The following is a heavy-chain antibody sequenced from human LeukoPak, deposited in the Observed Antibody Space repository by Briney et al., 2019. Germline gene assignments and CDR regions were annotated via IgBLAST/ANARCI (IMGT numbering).Heavy chain of an antibody. CDR1: GFTFSNFA. D-gene: IGHD3-10*01. Sequence: GGSLRLSCAASGFTFSNFAMSWVRQAPGKGLEWVSTISGSGGSTYYADSAKGRFTISRDNSKNTLYLQMNSLRAEDTAVYYCAKDSFRGVIITSWDFWGQGTLVTVSS. V-gene: IGHV3-23*01. CDR3: AKDSFRGVIITSWDF. J-gene: IGHJ4*02. CDR2: ISGSGGST.